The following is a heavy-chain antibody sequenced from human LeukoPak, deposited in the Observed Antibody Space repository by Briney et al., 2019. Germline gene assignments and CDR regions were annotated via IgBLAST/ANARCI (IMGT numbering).Heavy chain of an antibody. D-gene: IGHD6-6*01. CDR3: ARGDRSSSAGDYYYYYYMDV. Sequence: ASVKVSCKASGYTFTSYDINWVRQATGQGLEWMGWMNPNSGNTGYAQKFQGRVTITRNTSISTAYMELSSLRSEDTAVYYCARGDRSSSAGDYYYYYYMDVWGKGTTVTVSS. V-gene: IGHV1-8*01. CDR1: GYTFTSYD. J-gene: IGHJ6*03. CDR2: MNPNSGNT.